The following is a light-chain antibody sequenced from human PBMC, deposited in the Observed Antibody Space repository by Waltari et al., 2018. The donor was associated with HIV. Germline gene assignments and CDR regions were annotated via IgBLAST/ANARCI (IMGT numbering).Light chain of an antibody. V-gene: IGKV1-12*01. CDR3: QQTNSFPFT. CDR2: GAS. CDR1: QGISTW. Sequence: DIQMTQSPSSVSASVGERVTITCRATQGISTWLAWYQTKSGKAPRLLISGASNLEPGVPSRFSGSGSGTSFSLTITSLQAEDFAIYYCQQTNSFPFTFGQGTRLQMK. J-gene: IGKJ5*01.